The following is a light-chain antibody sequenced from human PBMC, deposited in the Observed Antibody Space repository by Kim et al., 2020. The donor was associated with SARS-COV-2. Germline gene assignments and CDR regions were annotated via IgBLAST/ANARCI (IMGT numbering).Light chain of an antibody. CDR3: AAWDDSLGGWV. CDR1: NPAIENNF. J-gene: IGLJ3*02. CDR2: RND. V-gene: IGLV1-47*01. Sequence: GQRVPISCSGSNPAIENNFVFWYQQLPGTAPKVLIYRNDLRPSGVPDRFSGSKSGTSASLAISGLRSEDEAHYYCAAWDDSLGGWVFGGGTQLTVL.